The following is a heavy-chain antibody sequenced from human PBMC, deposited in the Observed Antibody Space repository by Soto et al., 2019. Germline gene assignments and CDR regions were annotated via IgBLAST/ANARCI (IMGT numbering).Heavy chain of an antibody. J-gene: IGHJ3*02. CDR1: GYSFTNND. Sequence: ASVKVSCKASGYSFTNNDVSWVRQATGQGLEWMGWMNPDSGCTNYAQKFQGRVTMTRDTSISTAYMELSRLRSDDTAVYYCAKNLMIVVVNRAAAFDIWGQGTMVTVSS. V-gene: IGHV1-2*02. D-gene: IGHD3-22*01. CDR2: MNPDSGCT. CDR3: AKNLMIVVVNRAAAFDI.